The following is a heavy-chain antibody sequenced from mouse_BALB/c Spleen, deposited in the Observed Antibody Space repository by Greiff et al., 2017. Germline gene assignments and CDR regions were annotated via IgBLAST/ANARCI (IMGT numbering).Heavy chain of an antibody. V-gene: IGHV3-6*02. D-gene: IGHD1-1*01. CDR1: GYSITSGYY. CDR2: ISYDGSN. CDR3: ARGSSHAWFAY. Sequence: EVKLMESGPGLVKPSQSLSLTCSVTGYSITSGYYWNWIRQFPGNKLEWMGYISYDGSNNYNPSLKNRISITRDTSKNQFFLKLNSVTTEDTATYYCARGSSHAWFAYWGQGTLVTVSA. J-gene: IGHJ3*01.